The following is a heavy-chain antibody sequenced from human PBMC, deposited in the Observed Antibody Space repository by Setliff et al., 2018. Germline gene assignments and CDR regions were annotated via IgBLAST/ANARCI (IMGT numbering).Heavy chain of an antibody. J-gene: IGHJ3*02. V-gene: IGHV4-39*02. CDR2: VHYTGST. Sequence: KPSETLSLTCTVSGSSINNTTYYWAWIRQPPGKGLEWVGSVHYTGSTDYNPSLRSRAAISVDTSRNHLSLKLSSVTAADTAVYFCARPNYYDNTGFYDRRNDAFDIWGQGTLVTVSS. CDR1: GSSINNTTYY. D-gene: IGHD3-22*01. CDR3: ARPNYYDNTGFYDRRNDAFDI.